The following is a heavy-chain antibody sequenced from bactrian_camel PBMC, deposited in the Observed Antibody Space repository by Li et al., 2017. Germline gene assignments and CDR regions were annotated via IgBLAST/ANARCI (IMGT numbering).Heavy chain of an antibody. V-gene: IGHV3S40*01. CDR1: GFPFSTYD. J-gene: IGHJ4*01. Sequence: VQLVESGGDLVQPGGSLRLSCAASGFPFSTYDMSWVRQAPGKGLEWVSAINTGGETTYYADSVKGRFTTSRDNAKNTVYLQMNSLKPEDTAVYYCASTLGWALSEYMNWGQGTQVTVSS. D-gene: IGHD5*01. CDR2: INTGGETT. CDR3: ASTLGWALSEYMN.